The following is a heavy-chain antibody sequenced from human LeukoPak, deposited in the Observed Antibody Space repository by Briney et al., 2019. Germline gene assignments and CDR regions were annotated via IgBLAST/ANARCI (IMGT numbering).Heavy chain of an antibody. CDR2: ISWNSGSI. CDR3: AKGSMTTVAYYFDY. D-gene: IGHD4-23*01. V-gene: IGHV3-9*01. J-gene: IGHJ4*02. Sequence: GGSLRLSCAASGFTFDDYAMHWVRQAPGKGLEWVSGISWNSGSIGYADSVKGRFTISRDNAKNSLYLQMNGLRAEDTALYYCAKGSMTTVAYYFDYWGQGTLVTVSS. CDR1: GFTFDDYA.